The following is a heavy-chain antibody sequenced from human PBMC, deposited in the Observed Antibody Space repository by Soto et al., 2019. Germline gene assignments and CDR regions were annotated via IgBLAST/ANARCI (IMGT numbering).Heavy chain of an antibody. CDR2: IYYDGRT. Sequence: SETLSLTCTVSGASISSGYWSWIRQSPGKGLEWIGYIYYDGRTYYNPSLRSRITISVDRSKNQFSLKLSSVTAADTAVYYCARELFGRSVWFDPWGQGTLVTVSS. D-gene: IGHD3-10*01. CDR1: GASISSGY. V-gene: IGHV4-30-4*02. J-gene: IGHJ5*02. CDR3: ARELFGRSVWFDP.